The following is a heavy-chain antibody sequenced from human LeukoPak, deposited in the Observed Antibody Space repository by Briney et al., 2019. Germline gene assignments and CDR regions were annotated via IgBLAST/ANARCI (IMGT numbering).Heavy chain of an antibody. D-gene: IGHD5-12*01. Sequence: QSGGSLRLSCAASGFTFSSYGMHWVRQAPGKGLEWVAATSFDGSNKYFADSVKGRLTISRDNSINTLWLQMNSLRAEDTAVYYCARESNGNDLDYWGQGTLVTVSS. CDR3: ARESNGNDLDY. V-gene: IGHV3-30*03. CDR1: GFTFSSYG. J-gene: IGHJ4*02. CDR2: TSFDGSNK.